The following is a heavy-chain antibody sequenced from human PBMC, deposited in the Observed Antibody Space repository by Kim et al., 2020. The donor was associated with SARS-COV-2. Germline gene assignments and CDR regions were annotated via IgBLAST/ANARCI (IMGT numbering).Heavy chain of an antibody. J-gene: IGHJ4*02. Sequence: YVDSVTGRFTNTTDNAKNSLYLQMNSLRAEDTAIYYCARGHTAALYYFDYWGQGTLVTVSS. CDR3: ARGHTAALYYFDY. D-gene: IGHD6-13*01. V-gene: IGHV3-7*01.